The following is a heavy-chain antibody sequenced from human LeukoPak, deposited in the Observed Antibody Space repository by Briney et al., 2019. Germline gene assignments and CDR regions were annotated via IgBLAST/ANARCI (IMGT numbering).Heavy chain of an antibody. D-gene: IGHD6-13*01. V-gene: IGHV4-34*01. CDR3: ARDIGSRWYAVWFDP. CDR2: INHSGST. J-gene: IGHJ5*02. CDR1: GGSFTGYY. Sequence: SETLSLTCAVYGGSFTGYYWSWIRQPPGKVLEWIGEINHSGSTNYNPSLKSRVTISVDTSKNQFSLKLSSVTAADTAVYYCARDIGSRWYAVWFDPWGQGTLVTVSS.